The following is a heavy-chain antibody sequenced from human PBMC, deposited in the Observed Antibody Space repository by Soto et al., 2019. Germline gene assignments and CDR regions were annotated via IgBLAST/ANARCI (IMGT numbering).Heavy chain of an antibody. CDR2: ISSSGSTI. V-gene: IGHV3-48*03. D-gene: IGHD7-27*01. CDR1: GFTFSSYE. J-gene: IGHJ4*02. CDR3: ARENLGRAYYFHQ. Sequence: GWSLRLSCAASGFTFSSYEMNWVRQAPGKGLEWVSYISSSGSTIYYADSVKGRFTISRDNAKNSLYLQMNSLRAEDTAVYYWARENLGRAYYFHQWGQGTLVTLSP.